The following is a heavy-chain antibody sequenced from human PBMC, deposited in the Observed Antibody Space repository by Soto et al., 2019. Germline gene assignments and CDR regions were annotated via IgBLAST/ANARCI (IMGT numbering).Heavy chain of an antibody. CDR2: IWYDGSNK. Sequence: QVQLVESGGGVVXXXXXXXXSCAASGFXFSSXXXHWVRQAXXKGLEWVAVIWYDGSNKYYADSVKGRFTISRDNSKNTLYLQMNSLRAEDTAVYYCAGVVTANDAFDIWGQGTMVTVSS. V-gene: IGHV3-33*01. CDR3: AGVVTANDAFDI. CDR1: GFXFSSXX. J-gene: IGHJ3*02. D-gene: IGHD2-21*02.